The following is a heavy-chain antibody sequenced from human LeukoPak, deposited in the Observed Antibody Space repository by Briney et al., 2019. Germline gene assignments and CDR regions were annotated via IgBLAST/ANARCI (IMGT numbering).Heavy chain of an antibody. CDR2: INPNSGGT. D-gene: IGHD2-2*01. J-gene: IGHJ6*02. Sequence: ASVKVSCKASGYTFTGYYMHWVRQAPGQGLEWMGWINPNSGGTNYAQKFQGRVTMTRDTSISTAYMELSRLRSDDTAVYYCARGVQDIVVVPAGPYYYYGMDVWGQGTTVTVSS. CDR3: ARGVQDIVVVPAGPYYYYGMDV. CDR1: GYTFTGYY. V-gene: IGHV1-2*02.